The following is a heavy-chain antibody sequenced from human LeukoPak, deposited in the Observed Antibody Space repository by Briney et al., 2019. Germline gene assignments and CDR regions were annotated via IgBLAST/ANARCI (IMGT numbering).Heavy chain of an antibody. V-gene: IGHV1-8*03. J-gene: IGHJ3*02. CDR3: ARVASDYVWGSYRWTNDAFDI. Sequence: GASVKVSCKASGYTFTSYDINWVRQATGQGLEWMGWMNPNSGNTGYAQKFQGRVTITRNTSISTAYMELSSLRSEDTAVYYCARVASDYVWGSYRWTNDAFDIWGQGTMVTVSS. CDR1: GYTFTSYD. CDR2: MNPNSGNT. D-gene: IGHD3-16*02.